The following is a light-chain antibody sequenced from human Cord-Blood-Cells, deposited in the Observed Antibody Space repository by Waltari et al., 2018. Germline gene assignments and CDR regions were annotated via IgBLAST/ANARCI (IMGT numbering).Light chain of an antibody. J-gene: IGKJ2*01. CDR3: QQYNNWPYT. CDR2: GAS. Sequence: EIVMTQSPATLSVSPGERATHSCRASQSVSSNFAWYQQKTGQAPRIRIYGASTRATGIPARFSGSGSGTEFTLTISSLQSEDFAVYYCQQYNNWPYTFGQGTKLEIK. V-gene: IGKV3-15*01. CDR1: QSVSSN.